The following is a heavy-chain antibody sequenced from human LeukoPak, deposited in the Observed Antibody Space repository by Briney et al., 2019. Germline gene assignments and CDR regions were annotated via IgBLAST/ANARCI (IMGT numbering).Heavy chain of an antibody. V-gene: IGHV3-30*02. J-gene: IGHJ4*02. CDR1: GFTFSIYG. CDR2: IRNDGSNK. D-gene: IGHD1-14*01. CDR3: AKGTGDY. Sequence: RGSLRLSCAPSGFTFSIYGTHCVCQAPRKGLEWVAFIRNDGSNKYYADSVKGRFTISRDNSKNTLYLQMNSLRAEDTAVYYCAKGTGDYWGQGTLVTVSS.